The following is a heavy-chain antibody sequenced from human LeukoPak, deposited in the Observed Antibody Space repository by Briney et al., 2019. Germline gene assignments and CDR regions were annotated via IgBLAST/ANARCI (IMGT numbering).Heavy chain of an antibody. J-gene: IGHJ5*02. CDR1: GFTFSDYY. Sequence: KPGGSLRLSCAASGFTFSDYYMSWIRQAPGKGLEWVSYVSSSSSYTNYADSVKGRFTISRDNGENSLYLQMNSLRAEDTAVYYCARQPLFPHRFDPWGQGTLVTVSS. CDR3: ARQPLFPHRFDP. V-gene: IGHV3-11*06. D-gene: IGHD6-13*01. CDR2: VSSSSSYT.